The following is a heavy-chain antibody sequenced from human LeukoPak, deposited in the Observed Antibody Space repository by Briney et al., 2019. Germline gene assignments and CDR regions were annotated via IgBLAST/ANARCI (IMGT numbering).Heavy chain of an antibody. J-gene: IGHJ6*03. Sequence: ASVKLSCKASGYTFTGYYMHWVRQAPGQGLEWMGVINPSGGSTSYAQKFQGGVTMTRDMSTSTVYMELSSLRSEDTAVYYCARGYNWNINYYYMDVWGKGTTVTVSS. D-gene: IGHD1/OR15-1a*01. CDR3: ARGYNWNINYYYMDV. CDR2: INPSGGST. CDR1: GYTFTGYY. V-gene: IGHV1-46*01.